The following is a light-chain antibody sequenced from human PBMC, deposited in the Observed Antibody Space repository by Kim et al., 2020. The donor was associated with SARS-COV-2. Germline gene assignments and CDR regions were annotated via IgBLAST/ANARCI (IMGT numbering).Light chain of an antibody. Sequence: SYELTQPPSVSVAPGKTASISCGGNSIGSKSVHWYQQRSGQAPVLVISYDSDRPSGIPERFSGSNSGNTATLTISRVEAGDEAGYYCQGWDSSIDHRVVF. CDR3: QGWDSSIDHRVV. J-gene: IGLJ2*01. V-gene: IGLV3-21*04. CDR1: SIGSKS. CDR2: YDS.